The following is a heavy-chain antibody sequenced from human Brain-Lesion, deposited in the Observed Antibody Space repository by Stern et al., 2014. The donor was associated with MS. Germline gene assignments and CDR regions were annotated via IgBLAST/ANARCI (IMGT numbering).Heavy chain of an antibody. CDR3: AKDRQYLTFFFDF. J-gene: IGHJ4*02. CDR2: ISYDGSK. CDR1: GFCFSSFG. D-gene: IGHD2/OR15-2a*01. V-gene: IGHV3-30*18. Sequence: VHLVESGGGVVQPGRPLRLSWAASGFCFSSFGMHRVGQAQGKGLEWMALISYDGSKDYADSVKGRFSISRDNSKNTLYLQMNSLRAEDTAVYYCAKDRQYLTFFFDFWGQGSLVTVSS.